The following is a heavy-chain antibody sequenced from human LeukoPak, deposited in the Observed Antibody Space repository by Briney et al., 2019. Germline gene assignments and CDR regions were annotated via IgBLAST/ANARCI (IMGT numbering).Heavy chain of an antibody. J-gene: IGHJ5*02. V-gene: IGHV4-61*02. Sequence: PSETLSLTCTVSGGSISSGSYYWSWIRQPAGKGLEWIGRICSSGKTNYNPSLKSRVTISVDTSKNQFSLKLSSVTAADTAVYFCAGGGYPDWFDPWGQGTLVTVSS. CDR2: ICSSGKT. CDR3: AGGGYPDWFDP. CDR1: GGSISSGSYY. D-gene: IGHD6-13*01.